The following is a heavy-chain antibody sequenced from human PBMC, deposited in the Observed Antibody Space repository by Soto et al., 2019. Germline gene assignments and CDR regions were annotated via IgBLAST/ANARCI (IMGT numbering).Heavy chain of an antibody. V-gene: IGHV1-18*01. CDR1: GYIFTSYG. CDR2: ISGHNGNT. J-gene: IGHJ4*02. Sequence: QVQLVQSGAEVKRPGASVKVSCKASGYIFTSYGISWVRQAPGQGPKWMGWISGHNGNTNYAQKLQGRVTMTTDTSTSTASIELRSLRFDDTSVYFCAIDVRYYGSGTPGFDYWGQGTLVTVSS. D-gene: IGHD3-10*01. CDR3: AIDVRYYGSGTPGFDY.